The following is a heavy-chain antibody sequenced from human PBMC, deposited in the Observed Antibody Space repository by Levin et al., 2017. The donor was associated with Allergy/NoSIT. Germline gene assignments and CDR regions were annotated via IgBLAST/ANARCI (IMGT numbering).Heavy chain of an antibody. CDR3: ARGVRRGTGDAVDI. V-gene: IGHV6-1*01. CDR1: GDSVSSNSAA. D-gene: IGHD1-14*01. J-gene: IGHJ3*02. CDR2: TFYRSKWNN. Sequence: SQTLSLTCVISGDSVSSNSAAWNWIRQSPSRGLEWLGRTFYRSKWNNDYEISVKSRISINPDTSKNQFSLQLNSVTPEDTAVYYCARGVRRGTGDAVDIWGRGTMVTVSS.